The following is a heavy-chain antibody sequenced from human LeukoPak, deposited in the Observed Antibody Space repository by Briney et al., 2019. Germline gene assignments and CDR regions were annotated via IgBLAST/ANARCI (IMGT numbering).Heavy chain of an antibody. CDR2: INPNSGGT. V-gene: IGHV1-2*02. J-gene: IGHJ4*02. CDR3: ARALEVLRFLEWNSPPDMIQNYYFDY. Sequence: VASVKVSCKASGYTFTGYYMHWVRQAPGQGLEWMGWINPNSGGTNYAQKFQGRVTMTRDTSISTAYMELSRLRSDDTAVYYCARALEVLRFLEWNSPPDMIQNYYFDYWGQGALVTVSS. CDR1: GYTFTGYY. D-gene: IGHD3-3*01.